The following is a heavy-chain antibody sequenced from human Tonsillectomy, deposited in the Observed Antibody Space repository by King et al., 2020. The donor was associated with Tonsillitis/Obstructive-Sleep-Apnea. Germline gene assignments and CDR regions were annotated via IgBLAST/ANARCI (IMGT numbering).Heavy chain of an antibody. CDR1: GYTFTDYY. Sequence: LQLVQSGAEVKKPGASVKVSCKASGYTFTDYYIHWVRQAPGQGLEWMGWINPNSGGAKYAQKFQGGVTMTRDTSISTFYMELSRLGSDDTAVYYCARDHEAYRGDFWGGYDYWGQGTLITVSS. CDR3: ARDHEAYRGDFWGGYDY. D-gene: IGHD3-3*01. J-gene: IGHJ4*02. V-gene: IGHV1-2*02. CDR2: INPNSGGA.